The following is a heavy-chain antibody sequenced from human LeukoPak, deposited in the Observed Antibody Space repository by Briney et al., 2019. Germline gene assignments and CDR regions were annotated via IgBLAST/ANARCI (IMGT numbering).Heavy chain of an antibody. CDR1: GFTFRSDG. CDR2: IWYDGSNK. V-gene: IGHV3-33*01. J-gene: IGHJ4*02. CDR3: AREPYASSGYQLDY. D-gene: IGHD3-22*01. Sequence: GQSLRLSGAAPGFTFRSDGWHCVRQDPGKGLQGLAVIWYDGSNKYYADSVKGRFTIARDNSKNTLYLQMNSLRAEDMAVYYCAREPYASSGYQLDYWGQGTLVTVSS.